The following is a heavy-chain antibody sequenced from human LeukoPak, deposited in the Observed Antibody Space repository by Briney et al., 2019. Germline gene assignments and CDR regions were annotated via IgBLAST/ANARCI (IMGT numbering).Heavy chain of an antibody. CDR3: AKDMTVRLAAIAVAGYYYYYGMDV. CDR2: ISSSSSTI. V-gene: IGHV3-48*04. D-gene: IGHD6-19*01. CDR1: GFTFSSYS. Sequence: GGSLRLSCAASGFTFSSYSMNWVRQAPGKGLEWVSYISSSSSTIYYADSVKGRFTISRDNAKNSLYLQMNSLRAEDTAVYYCAKDMTVRLAAIAVAGYYYYYGMDVWGQGTTVTVSS. J-gene: IGHJ6*02.